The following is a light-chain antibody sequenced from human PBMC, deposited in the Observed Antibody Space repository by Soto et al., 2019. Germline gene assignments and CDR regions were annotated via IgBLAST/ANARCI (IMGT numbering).Light chain of an antibody. V-gene: IGKV3-11*01. CDR3: QQRSNWHPLYT. Sequence: EIVLTQSPATLSLSPGERATLSCRASQSVSSYLAWYQQKPGQAPRLLIYDASNRATGIPARFSGSGSGTDFTLTISSLGPEDFAVYYCQQRSNWHPLYTFGQGTKLESK. CDR2: DAS. J-gene: IGKJ2*01. CDR1: QSVSSY.